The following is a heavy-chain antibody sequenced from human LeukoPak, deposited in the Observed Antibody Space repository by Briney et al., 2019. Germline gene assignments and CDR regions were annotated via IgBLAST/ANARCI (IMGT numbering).Heavy chain of an antibody. CDR3: AKPARTDYTDY. Sequence: GGTLRLSCAASGFTFSSYAMNWVRQAPGKGLEWVSGINGSGGSTYYAGSVKGRFTISRDNSKNTLYLQMNSLRAEDTAVYYCAKPARTDYTDYWGQGTLVTVSS. J-gene: IGHJ4*02. V-gene: IGHV3-23*01. CDR1: GFTFSSYA. CDR2: INGSGGST. D-gene: IGHD1-14*01.